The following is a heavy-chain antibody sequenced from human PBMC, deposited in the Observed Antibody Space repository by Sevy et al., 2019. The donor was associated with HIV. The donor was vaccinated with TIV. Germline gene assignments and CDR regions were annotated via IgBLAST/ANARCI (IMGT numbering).Heavy chain of an antibody. CDR3: TAGVGASDFYY. D-gene: IGHD1-26*01. Sequence: GGSLRLSCAASGFTFSNAWMSWVRQAPGKGLEWVGRIKSKTEGATRDFAAPVKGRLLISRDDSRNTVYLQMNSVKTEDTAVYYCTAGVGASDFYYWGQGTLVTVSS. J-gene: IGHJ4*02. CDR2: IKSKTEGATR. V-gene: IGHV3-15*01. CDR1: GFTFSNAW.